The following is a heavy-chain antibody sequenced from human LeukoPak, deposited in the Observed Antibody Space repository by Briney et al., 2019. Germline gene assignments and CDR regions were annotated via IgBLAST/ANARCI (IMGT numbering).Heavy chain of an antibody. CDR2: ISSSSSTI. CDR1: GFSFSSYS. V-gene: IGHV3-48*04. J-gene: IGHJ4*02. D-gene: IGHD3-9*01. Sequence: GGSLRLSCAASGFSFSSYSMNWVRQAPGKGLEWVSYISSSSSTIYYADSVKGRFTISRDNAKNSLYLQMNSLRAEDTAVYYCARHLYDILTGYYPSVFDYWGQGTLVTVSS. CDR3: ARHLYDILTGYYPSVFDY.